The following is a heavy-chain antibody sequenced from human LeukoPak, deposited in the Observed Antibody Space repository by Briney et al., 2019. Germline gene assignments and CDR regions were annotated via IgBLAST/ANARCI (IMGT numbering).Heavy chain of an antibody. V-gene: IGHV1-69*02. Sequence: SVKVSCKASGGTFSSYTISWVRQAPGQGLEWMGRIIPILGIANYAQKFQGRVTITADKSTSTAYMELSSLRSEDTAVYYCARGIIAAAGGEGFDPWGQGTLVTVSS. D-gene: IGHD6-13*01. J-gene: IGHJ5*02. CDR1: GGTFSSYT. CDR3: ARGIIAAAGGEGFDP. CDR2: IIPILGIA.